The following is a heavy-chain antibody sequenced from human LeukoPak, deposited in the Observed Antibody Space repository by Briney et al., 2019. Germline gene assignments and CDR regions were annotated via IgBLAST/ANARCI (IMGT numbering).Heavy chain of an antibody. CDR2: INPGGRST. CDR1: GYTFTNYY. V-gene: IGHV1-46*01. J-gene: IGHJ4*02. CDR3: ASDPVGYCSANGCYSVDY. D-gene: IGHD2-15*01. Sequence: ASVKVSCKASGYTFTNYYIHWVRQAPGQGLEWMGIINPGGRSTSYAQKFQGRVTMTEDTSTDTAYMELSSLRSDDTAVYYCASDPVGYCSANGCYSVDYWGQGTLVTVSS.